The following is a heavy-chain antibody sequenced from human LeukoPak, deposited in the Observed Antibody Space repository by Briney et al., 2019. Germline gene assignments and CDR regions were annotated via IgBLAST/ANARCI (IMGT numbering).Heavy chain of an antibody. V-gene: IGHV3-48*04. CDR2: ISSSSSTI. J-gene: IGHJ3*02. Sequence: GGSLRLSCAASGFTFTSYSMNWVRQAPGKGLEWISYISSSSSTIYYADSVKGRFTISRDNAKNTLYLQMNSLRAEDTAVYYCARAQQLSDAFDIWGQGTMVTVSS. D-gene: IGHD1-1*01. CDR1: GFTFTSYS. CDR3: ARAQQLSDAFDI.